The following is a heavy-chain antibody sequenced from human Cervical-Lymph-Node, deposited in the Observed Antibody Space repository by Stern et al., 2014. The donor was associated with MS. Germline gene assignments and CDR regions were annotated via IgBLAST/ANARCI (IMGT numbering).Heavy chain of an antibody. J-gene: IGHJ2*01. CDR1: GGSVSSTNW. CDR2: IYHHGAS. D-gene: IGHD2/OR15-2a*01. CDR3: ARERQQYCNSEGCSYWYFDL. V-gene: IGHV4-4*02. Sequence: QVQLQESGPGLVKPSGTLSLTCAVSGGSVSSTNWWSWVRQSPGKGLERIGNIYHHGASTYRPSLRSRVSISLDTSKNHLSLHLTSVTAADTAVYYCARERQQYCNSEGCSYWYFDLWGRGTLVTVSS.